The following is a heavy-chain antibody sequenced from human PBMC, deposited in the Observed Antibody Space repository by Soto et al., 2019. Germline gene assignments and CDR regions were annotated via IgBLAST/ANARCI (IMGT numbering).Heavy chain of an antibody. V-gene: IGHV3-23*01. J-gene: IGHJ5*02. D-gene: IGHD6-13*01. CDR1: GFTFTGYA. Sequence: GGSLRLSCAASGFTFTGYAMSWVRQAPGKGPEWVSAIVASRGSTYYADSVKGRFIISRDNSKNTLYLQMNSLRAEDTAVYYCARCLAAAGTSSWFDPWGQGTLVTVSS. CDR2: IVASRGST. CDR3: ARCLAAAGTSSWFDP.